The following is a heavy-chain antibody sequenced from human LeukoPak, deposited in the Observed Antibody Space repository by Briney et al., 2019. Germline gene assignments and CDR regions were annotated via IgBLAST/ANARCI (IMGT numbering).Heavy chain of an antibody. Sequence: GGSLRLSCAASGFTFSSYAMSWVRQAPGKGLEWVSAISGSGGSTCYADSVKGRFTISRDNSKNTLYLQMNSLRAEDTAVYYCAKVGIGSGSYFDYWGQGTLVTVSS. J-gene: IGHJ4*02. V-gene: IGHV3-23*01. CDR2: ISGSGGST. CDR1: GFTFSSYA. D-gene: IGHD1-26*01. CDR3: AKVGIGSGSYFDY.